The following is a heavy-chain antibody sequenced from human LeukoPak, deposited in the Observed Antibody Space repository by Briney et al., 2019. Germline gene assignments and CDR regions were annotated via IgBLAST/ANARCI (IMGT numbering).Heavy chain of an antibody. CDR1: DASISSGSYY. J-gene: IGHJ4*02. CDR2: IYTSGSI. Sequence: SQTLSLTCTVSDASISSGSYYWNWIRQPAGKGLEWIGRIYTSGSINYNPSLKSRVTISGDTSKNQFSLKLSSVTAADTAVYYCASSLSGDGYNELDYWGQGTLVTVSS. CDR3: ASSLSGDGYNELDY. V-gene: IGHV4-61*02. D-gene: IGHD5-24*01.